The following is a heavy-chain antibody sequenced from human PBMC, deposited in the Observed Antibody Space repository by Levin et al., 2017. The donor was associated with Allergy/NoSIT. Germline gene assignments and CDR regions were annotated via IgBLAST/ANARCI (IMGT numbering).Heavy chain of an antibody. CDR1: GFTFSSYG. CDR3: AKGGIAAAGYMMYNWFDP. J-gene: IGHJ5*02. Sequence: PGGSLRLSCAASGFTFSSYGMHWVRQAPGKGLEWVAVISYDGSNKYYADSVKGRFTISRDNSKNTLYLQMNSLRAEDTAVYYCAKGGIAAAGYMMYNWFDPWGQGTLVTVSS. V-gene: IGHV3-30*18. D-gene: IGHD6-13*01. CDR2: ISYDGSNK.